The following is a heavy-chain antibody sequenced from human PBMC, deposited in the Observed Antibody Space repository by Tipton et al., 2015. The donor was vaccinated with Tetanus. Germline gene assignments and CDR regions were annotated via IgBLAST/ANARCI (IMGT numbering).Heavy chain of an antibody. J-gene: IGHJ6*02. CDR2: IYYSGST. Sequence: TLSLTCTVSGGSISSGDYYWSWIRQPPGKGLEWIGYIYYSGSTYYNPSLKSRVTISVDTSKNQFSLKLSSVTAADTAVYYCARGKLSHEYGSGSYFGMDVWGQGTTVTVSS. CDR1: GGSISSGDYY. V-gene: IGHV4-30-4*01. CDR3: ARGKLSHEYGSGSYFGMDV. D-gene: IGHD3-10*01.